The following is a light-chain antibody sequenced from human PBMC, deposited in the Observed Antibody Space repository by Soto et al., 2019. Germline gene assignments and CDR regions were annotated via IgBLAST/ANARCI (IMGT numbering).Light chain of an antibody. CDR1: QSLLNTSNNKTY. CDR3: QQYYSFQVT. CDR2: WAS. Sequence: DIVMTQSPDSLLMSLGERATITCKSSQSLLNTSNNKTYLAWHQKKPGQPPKVLIYWASTRESGVPDRFSGSGSETSFTLTIDSLQAEDVAVYYCQQYYSFQVTCGQGTRLEIK. V-gene: IGKV4-1*01. J-gene: IGKJ5*01.